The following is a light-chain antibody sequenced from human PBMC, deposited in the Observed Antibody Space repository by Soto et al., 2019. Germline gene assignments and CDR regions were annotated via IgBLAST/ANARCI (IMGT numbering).Light chain of an antibody. Sequence: DIQMTHSPSSVSASVGDRVTITCRASQGISSWLAWYQQKPGKAPKLLIYAASSLQSGVPSRFSGSRSGKDFALTISSLQRDDFATYYCKQTDSFPRTFGQGNKVDIX. CDR3: KQTDSFPRT. CDR2: AAS. J-gene: IGKJ1*01. V-gene: IGKV1-12*01. CDR1: QGISSW.